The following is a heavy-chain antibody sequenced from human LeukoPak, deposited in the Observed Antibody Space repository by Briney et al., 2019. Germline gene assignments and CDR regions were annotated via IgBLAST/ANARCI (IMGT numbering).Heavy chain of an antibody. Sequence: SETLSLTCAVYGGSFSGYYWSWIRQPPGKGLEWIGEINHSGSTNYNPSLKSRVTTSVDTSKNQFSLKLSSVTAADTAVYYCARGLIGGGIARAPFDYWGQGTLVTVSS. J-gene: IGHJ4*02. D-gene: IGHD3-16*02. CDR3: ARGLIGGGIARAPFDY. CDR2: INHSGST. CDR1: GGSFSGYY. V-gene: IGHV4-34*01.